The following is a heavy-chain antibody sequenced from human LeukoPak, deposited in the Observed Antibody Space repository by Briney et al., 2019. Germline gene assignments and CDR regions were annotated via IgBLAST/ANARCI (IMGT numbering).Heavy chain of an antibody. Sequence: PSETLSLTCTVSGGSISSYYWSWIRQPPGKGLEWIGYIYYSGSTNYNPSLKSRVTISVDTSKNQFSLKLSSVTAADTAVYYCARPGDSSGYYYSNEYFQHWGQGTLVTVSS. J-gene: IGHJ1*01. CDR1: GGSISSYY. CDR2: IYYSGST. D-gene: IGHD3-22*01. CDR3: ARPGDSSGYYYSNEYFQH. V-gene: IGHV4-59*08.